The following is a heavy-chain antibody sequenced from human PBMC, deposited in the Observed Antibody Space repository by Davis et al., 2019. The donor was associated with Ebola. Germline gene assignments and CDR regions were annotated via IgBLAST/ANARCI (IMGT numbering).Heavy chain of an antibody. J-gene: IGHJ3*02. Sequence: GESLKISCAASGFTFSTNWMSWVRQAPGKGLEWVAKIKEDGSEKLEVDSVKGRFIISRDNAKNSLYLQMNNLRAEDTAVYYCARGYHYSFDIWGQGTMVTVSS. D-gene: IGHD3-22*01. V-gene: IGHV3-7*01. CDR2: IKEDGSEK. CDR1: GFTFSTNW. CDR3: ARGYHYSFDI.